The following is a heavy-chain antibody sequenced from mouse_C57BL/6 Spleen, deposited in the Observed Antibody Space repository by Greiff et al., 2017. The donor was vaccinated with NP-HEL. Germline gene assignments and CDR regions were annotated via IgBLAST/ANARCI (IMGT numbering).Heavy chain of an antibody. CDR3: TTYTTGVGHFDY. Sequence: EVQLQQSGAELVRPGASVKLSCTASGFNIKDDYMHWVKQRPEQGLEWIGWIDPENGDTEYASKFQGKATITADTSSNTAYLQRSSLTSEDTAVYYCTTYTTGVGHFDYWGQGTTLTVSS. V-gene: IGHV14-4*01. CDR1: GFNIKDDY. D-gene: IGHD1-1*01. CDR2: IDPENGDT. J-gene: IGHJ2*01.